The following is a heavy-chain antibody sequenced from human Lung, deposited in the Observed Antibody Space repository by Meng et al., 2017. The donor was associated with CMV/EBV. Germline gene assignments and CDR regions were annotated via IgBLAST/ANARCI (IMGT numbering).Heavy chain of an antibody. V-gene: IGHV4-4*02. CDR2: IPHRGSS. Sequence: QEELRESGPARVKPSETLSLTCAVSGDSITNHNWWAWVRQPPGKGLEWIGEIPHRGSSAYNPSLKSRVSMSIDKSKNQFSLKLTSVTAADTAVYHCLRRSGGSVWGQGTLVTVSS. D-gene: IGHD3-10*01. CDR1: GDSITNHNW. J-gene: IGHJ1*01. CDR3: LRRSGGSV.